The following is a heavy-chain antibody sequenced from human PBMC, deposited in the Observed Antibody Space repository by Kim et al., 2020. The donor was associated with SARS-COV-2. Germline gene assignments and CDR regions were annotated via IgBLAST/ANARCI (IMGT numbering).Heavy chain of an antibody. V-gene: IGHV3-11*04. J-gene: IGHJ6*02. D-gene: IGHD3-10*01. CDR2: ISSSGSTI. CDR1: GFTFSDYY. Sequence: GGSLRLSCAASGFTFSDYYMSWIRQAPGKGLEWVSYISSSGSTIYYADSVKGRFTISRDNAKNSLYLQMNSLRAEDTAVYYCARDSPKLLLWFGELPRHYGMDVWGQGTTVTVSS. CDR3: ARDSPKLLLWFGELPRHYGMDV.